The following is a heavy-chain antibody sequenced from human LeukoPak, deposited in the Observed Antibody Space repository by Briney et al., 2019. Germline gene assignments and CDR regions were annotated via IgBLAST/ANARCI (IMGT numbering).Heavy chain of an antibody. CDR3: ARVEYSSGWYRSYYFDY. D-gene: IGHD6-19*01. V-gene: IGHV4-34*01. J-gene: IGHJ4*02. Sequence: SETLSLTCTVSGGSISSYYWSWIRQPPGKGLEWIGEINHSGSTIYNPSLKSRVTISVDTSKNQFSLKLSSVTAADTAVYYCARVEYSSGWYRSYYFDYWGQGTLVTVSS. CDR1: GGSISSYY. CDR2: INHSGST.